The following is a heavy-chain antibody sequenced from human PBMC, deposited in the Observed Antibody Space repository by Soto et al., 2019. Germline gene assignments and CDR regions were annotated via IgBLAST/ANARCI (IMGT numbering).Heavy chain of an antibody. D-gene: IGHD4-17*01. V-gene: IGHV1-46*01. Sequence: QVQLVQSGAEVKKPGASVKVSCKASGYTFTSYYMHWVRQAPGQGLEWMGIINPSGGSTSYAQKFPGRVTMTRDTSTSTVYMELSSLRSEDTAVYYCARDLEDYGATGYFDYWGQGTLVTVSS. J-gene: IGHJ4*02. CDR3: ARDLEDYGATGYFDY. CDR2: INPSGGST. CDR1: GYTFTSYY.